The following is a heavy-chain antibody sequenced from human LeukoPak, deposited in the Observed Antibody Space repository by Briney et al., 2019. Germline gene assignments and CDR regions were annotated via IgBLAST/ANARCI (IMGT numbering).Heavy chain of an antibody. CDR2: IYYSGST. CDR1: GGSISSGGYY. J-gene: IGHJ4*02. CDR3: ARATGHLNYYGSWGFDY. D-gene: IGHD3-10*01. V-gene: IGHV4-31*03. Sequence: PSETLSLTCTVSGGSISSGGYYWSWIRQHPGKGLEWIGYIYYSGSTYYNPSLKSRVTISVDTSKNQFSLKLSSVTAADTAVYYCARATGHLNYYGSWGFDYWGQGTLVTVSS.